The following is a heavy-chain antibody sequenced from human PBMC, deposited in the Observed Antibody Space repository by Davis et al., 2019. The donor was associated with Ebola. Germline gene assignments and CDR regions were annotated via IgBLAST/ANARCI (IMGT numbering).Heavy chain of an antibody. D-gene: IGHD3-3*01. CDR3: ASTVFGVVIRPYYFDY. Sequence: PSETLSLTCTISGGSFSGCHWSWIRQPPEKGLEWIGEVNHSGSTNYNPSLKNRLTISLDTSKNQFSLKLTSVTAADTAVYYCASTVFGVVIRPYYFDYWGQGTLVTVSS. CDR1: GGSFSGCH. V-gene: IGHV4-34*01. J-gene: IGHJ4*02. CDR2: VNHSGST.